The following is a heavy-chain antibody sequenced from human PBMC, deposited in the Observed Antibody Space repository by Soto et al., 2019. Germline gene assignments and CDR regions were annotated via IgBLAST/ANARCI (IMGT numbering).Heavy chain of an antibody. Sequence: SETLSLTCSVSGGSISSYYWNWIRQPPGKGLEWIGYIYYSGSTNYNPSLKSRVTISVDTSKNQFSLKLSSVTAADTAVYYCARRPRPTLYGDYVAFDIWGQGTMVTVSS. CDR1: GGSISSYY. CDR2: IYYSGST. CDR3: ARRPRPTLYGDYVAFDI. D-gene: IGHD4-17*01. J-gene: IGHJ3*02. V-gene: IGHV4-59*08.